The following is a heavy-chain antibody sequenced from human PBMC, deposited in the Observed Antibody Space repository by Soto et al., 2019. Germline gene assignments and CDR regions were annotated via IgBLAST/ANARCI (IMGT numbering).Heavy chain of an antibody. D-gene: IGHD2-2*01. Sequence: PSETLSLTCTVSGGSISSGCYYWGWIRQHPGKGLEWIGEINHRGRSNYNPSLKSRVTISVDTSKNQFSLKLRSVTAADTAVYYCARGRQVVESALFMRAPAYSLDVWRQ. CDR2: INHRGRS. CDR1: GGSISSGCYY. CDR3: ARGRQVVESALFMRAPAYSLDV. V-gene: IGHV4-39*07. J-gene: IGHJ6*02.